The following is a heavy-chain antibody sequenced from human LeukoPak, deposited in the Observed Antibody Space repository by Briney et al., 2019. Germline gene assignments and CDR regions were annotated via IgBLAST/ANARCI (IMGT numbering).Heavy chain of an antibody. CDR2: ISYDGKIK. Sequence: PGGSLRLSCAASGFTFRTSPMHWVRQAPGKGLEWVAVISYDGKIKVYADSVKGRFTISRDIAKNMLYLEMNSLRTEDTAVYYCARDPQRGAPDYFDSWGQGTLVTFSS. J-gene: IGHJ4*02. CDR3: ARDPQRGAPDYFDS. CDR1: GFTFRTSP. D-gene: IGHD6-25*01. V-gene: IGHV3-30*04.